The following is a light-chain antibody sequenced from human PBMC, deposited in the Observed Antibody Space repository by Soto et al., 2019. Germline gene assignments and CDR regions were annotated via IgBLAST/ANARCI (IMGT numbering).Light chain of an antibody. V-gene: IGKV3-15*01. CDR3: HQYENWPKT. Sequence: EIVMTQSPPTLSVSPGERATLSCRASQSISRNLAWFQQKPGQAPSLLIFGASTRAAGIPARSSGSGSGTELTITISGLQSEDFEVYFGHQYENWPKTFGQGTKVDI. J-gene: IGKJ1*01. CDR2: GAS. CDR1: QSISRN.